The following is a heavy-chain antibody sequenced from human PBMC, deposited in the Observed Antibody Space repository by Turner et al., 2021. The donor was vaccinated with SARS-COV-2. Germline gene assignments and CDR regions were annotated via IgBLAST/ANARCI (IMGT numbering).Heavy chain of an antibody. CDR3: ARGGWSDYVESTPFDI. V-gene: IGHV4-39*01. D-gene: IGHD1-26*01. CDR2: VHYTGST. J-gene: IGHJ3*02. CDR1: SGSIRTTTYS. Sequence: QLQLQESGPGLLRPSETLSLTCTVPSGSIRTTTYSWGWIRRPPGKGLEWIGSVHYTGSTYYNPSLKSRVTVSIDTPKNQFSLKLSSVTAADTAVYYCARGGWSDYVESTPFDIWGQGTVVTISS.